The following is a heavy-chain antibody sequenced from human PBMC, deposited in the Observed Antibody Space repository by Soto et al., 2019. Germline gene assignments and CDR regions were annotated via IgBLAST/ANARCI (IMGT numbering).Heavy chain of an antibody. J-gene: IGHJ6*02. CDR3: ARGNYGDPYYYYYGMDV. D-gene: IGHD4-17*01. V-gene: IGHV3-33*01. CDR2: IWYDGSNK. Sequence: GGSLRLSCAASGFTFSSYGMHWVRQAPGKGLEWVAVIWYDGSNKYYADSVKGRFTISRDNSKNTLYLQMNSLRAEDTAVYYCARGNYGDPYYYYYGMDVWGQGTTVTVSS. CDR1: GFTFSSYG.